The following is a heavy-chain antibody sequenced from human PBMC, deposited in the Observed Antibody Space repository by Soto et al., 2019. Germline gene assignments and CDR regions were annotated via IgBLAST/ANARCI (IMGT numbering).Heavy chain of an antibody. V-gene: IGHV3-30*03. CDR3: ARGPYYGSGTLDC. Sequence: QVQLVESGGNMVQPGWSLTVSCAASGFTFNTFGMHWARQAPGKGLEWVAVISYDGSDEYYADSVKGRFTISRDNSMNTLSRQRNSLSVGDTGVYSCARGPYYGSGTLDCWGQGTLVTVSP. D-gene: IGHD3-10*01. CDR2: ISYDGSDE. J-gene: IGHJ4*02. CDR1: GFTFNTFG.